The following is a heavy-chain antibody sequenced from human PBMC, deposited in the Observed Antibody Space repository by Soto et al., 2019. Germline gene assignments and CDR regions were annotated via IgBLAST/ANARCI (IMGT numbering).Heavy chain of an antibody. CDR3: TRVVVGATPPNDAFDI. Sequence: EVPLVESGGGLVQPGGSLKLSCAASGFTFSGSAMHWVRQASGKGLEWVGRIRSKANSYATAYAASVKGRFTISRDDSKNTAYLQMNSLKTEDTAVYYCTRVVVGATPPNDAFDIWGQGTMVTVSS. V-gene: IGHV3-73*02. J-gene: IGHJ3*02. D-gene: IGHD1-26*01. CDR1: GFTFSGSA. CDR2: IRSKANSYAT.